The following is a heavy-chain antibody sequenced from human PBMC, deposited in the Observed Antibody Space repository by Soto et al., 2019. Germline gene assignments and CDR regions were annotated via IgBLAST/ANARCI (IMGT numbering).Heavy chain of an antibody. CDR1: GYTFTNYG. D-gene: IGHD2-21*02. CDR2: ISTYNSNT. V-gene: IGHV1-18*04. Sequence: QVPSVQSGGEVKKPGASVKVSCKASGYTFTNYGISWVRQAPGQGLEWLGWISTYNSNTNSAPRLQGRLTMTTDTSTSTAYIELRSLPSDDPAVYYCVRDERDSCSGGDCFYCDYWGQGTLVTVSS. CDR3: VRDERDSCSGGDCFYCDY. J-gene: IGHJ4*02.